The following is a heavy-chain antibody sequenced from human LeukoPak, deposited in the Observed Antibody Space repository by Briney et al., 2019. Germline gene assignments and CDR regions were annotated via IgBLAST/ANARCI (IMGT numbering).Heavy chain of an antibody. V-gene: IGHV1-69*04. CDR2: IIPIFGIA. Sequence: SVTVSCKASGGTFSSYAISWVRQAPGQGLEWMGRIIPIFGIANYAQKFQGRVTITADKSTSTAYMELSSLRSEDTAVYYCARGIPRFDPWGQGTLVTVSS. CDR1: GGTFSSYA. J-gene: IGHJ5*02. CDR3: ARGIPRFDP.